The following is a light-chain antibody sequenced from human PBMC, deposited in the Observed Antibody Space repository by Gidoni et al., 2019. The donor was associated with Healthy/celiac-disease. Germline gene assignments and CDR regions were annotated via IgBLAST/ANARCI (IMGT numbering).Light chain of an antibody. CDR1: SSDVGGYNY. CDR2: DVS. CDR3: SSYTSSSTVV. V-gene: IGLV2-14*01. Sequence: QSALTQPASVAGYPGPSITISCTGTSSDVGGYNYVSWYQQHPGKAPKLMIYDVSNRPSGVSNRFSGSKSGNTASLTISGLQAEDEADYYCSSYTSSSTVVFGGGTKLTVL. J-gene: IGLJ2*01.